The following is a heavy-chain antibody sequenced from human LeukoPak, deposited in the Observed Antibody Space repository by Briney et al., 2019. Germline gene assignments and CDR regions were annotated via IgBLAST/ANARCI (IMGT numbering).Heavy chain of an antibody. J-gene: IGHJ4*02. D-gene: IGHD6-13*01. CDR1: GGSISSSSYY. CDR2: IYYSGST. CDR3: ARRGIAAAGMKAIDY. Sequence: PSETLSLTCTVSGGSISSSSYYWGLIRQPPGKWLEWIGSIYYSGSTYYNPSLKSRVTISVDTSKNQFSLKLSSVTAADTAVYYCARRGIAAAGMKAIDYWGQGTLVTVSS. V-gene: IGHV4-39*01.